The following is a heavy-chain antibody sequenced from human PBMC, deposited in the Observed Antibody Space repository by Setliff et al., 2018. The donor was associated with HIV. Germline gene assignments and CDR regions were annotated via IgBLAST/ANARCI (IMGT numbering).Heavy chain of an antibody. CDR1: GGSITTTDYY. CDR2: LYSGGGI. V-gene: IGHV4-39*02. D-gene: IGHD3-10*01. J-gene: IGHJ5*02. Sequence: SETLSLTCSVSGGSITTTDYYWTWIRQSPGKGLEWIGSLYSGGGIYRNPSLKSRVIISVDTSKNHFSLKLTSVTAADTAVYYCARGPDVRGWFDPWGQGTLVTVSS. CDR3: ARGPDVRGWFDP.